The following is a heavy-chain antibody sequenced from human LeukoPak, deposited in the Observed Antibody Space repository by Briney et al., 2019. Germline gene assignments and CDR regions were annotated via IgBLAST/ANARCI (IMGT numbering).Heavy chain of an antibody. D-gene: IGHD3-22*01. V-gene: IGHV3-23*01. CDR1: GFTFNDYA. J-gene: IGHJ4*02. CDR3: AKGYEDSGGYDLFDY. CDR2: ISVSGGSK. Sequence: PAGSLSLSCAASGFTFNDYAIRWVRQAPRKGLEWVSAISVSGGSKYYADSVNGSFTTSRDNSKNTRFVQMNSLRAEDTAVHFCAKGYEDSGGYDLFDYWGQGTLVTVSS.